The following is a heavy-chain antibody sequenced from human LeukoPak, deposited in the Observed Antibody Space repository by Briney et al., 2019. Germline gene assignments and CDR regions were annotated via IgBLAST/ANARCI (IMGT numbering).Heavy chain of an antibody. J-gene: IGHJ6*03. Sequence: PGGSLRLSCAASGFTFSTFAMIWVRQPPGKGLEWIGYIYYSGSTNYNPSLKSRVTISVDTSKNQFSLKLSSVTAADTAMYYCARVKDPGGYYYYYYMDVWGKGTTVTVSS. V-gene: IGHV4-59*12. CDR2: IYYSGST. CDR1: GFTFSTFA. D-gene: IGHD3-16*01. CDR3: ARVKDPGGYYYYYYMDV.